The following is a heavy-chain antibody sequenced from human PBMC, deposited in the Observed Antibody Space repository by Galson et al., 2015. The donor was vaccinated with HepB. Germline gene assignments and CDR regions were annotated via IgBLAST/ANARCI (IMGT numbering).Heavy chain of an antibody. CDR1: GYTFSDNW. J-gene: IGHJ4*02. CDR2: IYPADSDT. Sequence: QSGAEVKEPGESLKISCVGSGYTFSDNWIGWVRQMPGKGLEWMGLIYPADSDTRYSPSFQGRVTISADKSISTAYLQWSSLKASDTAMYYCARHALRDGYNYYFDYWGQGTLVTVSS. V-gene: IGHV5-51*01. D-gene: IGHD5-24*01. CDR3: ARHALRDGYNYYFDY.